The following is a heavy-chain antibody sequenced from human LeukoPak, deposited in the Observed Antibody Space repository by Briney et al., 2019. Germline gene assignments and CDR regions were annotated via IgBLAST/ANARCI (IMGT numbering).Heavy chain of an antibody. Sequence: SETLSLTCTVSGDSISDYYWSWIRHPAGKGLELIGRIYTNGITNYNPSLKSRVTTSVDTSKNQLSLRLSSVTAADTAVYYCARGVMTAIFAFDIWAQGTMVTVSS. J-gene: IGHJ3*02. CDR1: GDSISDYY. V-gene: IGHV4-4*07. CDR3: ARGVMTAIFAFDI. D-gene: IGHD2-21*02. CDR2: IYTNGIT.